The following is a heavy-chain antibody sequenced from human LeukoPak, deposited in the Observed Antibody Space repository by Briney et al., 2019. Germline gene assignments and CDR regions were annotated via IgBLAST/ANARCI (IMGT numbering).Heavy chain of an antibody. CDR1: GFTFSRHG. J-gene: IGHJ4*02. CDR3: AKDDAWLKYND. V-gene: IGHV3-23*01. Sequence: PGGSLRLSCVASGFTFSRHGMNWVRQAPGKGLEWVSGISPSGDIKYYVDSVQGRFTVSRDNSKNTLYLQTNSLRDEDTAVYYCAKDDAWLKYNDWGQGTLVTVSS. CDR2: ISPSGDIK. D-gene: IGHD5-24*01.